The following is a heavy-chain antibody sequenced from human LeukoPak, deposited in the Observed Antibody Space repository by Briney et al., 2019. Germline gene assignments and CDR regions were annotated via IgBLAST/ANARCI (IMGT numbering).Heavy chain of an antibody. D-gene: IGHD6-19*01. Sequence: SETLSLTCAVYGGSFSGYHWSWIRQPPGKGLEWIGEINHSGSTNYNPSLKSRVTISVDTSKNQFSLKLSSVTAADTAVYYCARGGGQWLVRSPPPGLDYWGQGTLVTVSS. V-gene: IGHV4-34*01. CDR2: INHSGST. CDR3: ARGGGQWLVRSPPPGLDY. J-gene: IGHJ4*02. CDR1: GGSFSGYH.